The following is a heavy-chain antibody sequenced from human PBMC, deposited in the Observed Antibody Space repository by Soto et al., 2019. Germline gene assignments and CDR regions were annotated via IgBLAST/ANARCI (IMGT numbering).Heavy chain of an antibody. CDR3: ARVDIVVVVAANAQYYYYYMDV. V-gene: IGHV4-59*11. D-gene: IGHD2-15*01. CDR1: GGSIYNHY. Sequence: SETLSLTCTVSGGSIYNHYWSWVRQPPGKGLEWIGYIYYTGGTNYNPSLKSRVTMSVDTSKNQVSLKLTSLTAADTAVYYCARVDIVVVVAANAQYYYYYMDVWGKGTTVTV. CDR2: IYYTGGT. J-gene: IGHJ6*03.